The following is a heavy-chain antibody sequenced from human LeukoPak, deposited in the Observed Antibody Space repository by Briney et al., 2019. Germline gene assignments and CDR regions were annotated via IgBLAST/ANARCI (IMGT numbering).Heavy chain of an antibody. CDR3: ARETIAAAVFDY. V-gene: IGHV1-2*04. D-gene: IGHD6-13*01. Sequence: APVKVSCKASGYTFTGYYMHWVRQAPGQGLEWMGWINPNSGGTNYAQKFQGWVTMTRDTSISTAYMELSRLRSDDTAVYYCARETIAAAVFDYWGQGTLVTVSS. CDR1: GYTFTGYY. CDR2: INPNSGGT. J-gene: IGHJ4*02.